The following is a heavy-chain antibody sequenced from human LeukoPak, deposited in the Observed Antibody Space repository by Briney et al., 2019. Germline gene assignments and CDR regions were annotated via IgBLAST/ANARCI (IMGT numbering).Heavy chain of an antibody. CDR2: IYSGGST. J-gene: IGHJ4*02. V-gene: IGHV3-66*01. D-gene: IGHD2-8*01. CDR3: ARDNGGYFDC. Sequence: GGSLRLSCAASGFTFSSYAMSWVRQAPGKGLEWVSVIYSGGSTYYADSVKGRFTISRDNSKNTLYLQMNSLRAEDTAVYYCARDNGGYFDCWGQGTLVTVSS. CDR1: GFTFSSYA.